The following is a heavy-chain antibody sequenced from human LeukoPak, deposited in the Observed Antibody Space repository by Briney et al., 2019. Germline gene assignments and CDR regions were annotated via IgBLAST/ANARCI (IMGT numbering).Heavy chain of an antibody. V-gene: IGHV3-23*01. CDR3: AKDGRRYCSSTSCRLIDY. Sequence: GGSLRLSRAASGFTFSSYAMSWVRQAPGKGLEWVPAISGSGGSTYYADSVKGRFTISRDNSKNTLYLQMNSLRAEDTAVYYCAKDGRRYCSSTSCRLIDYWGQGTLVTVSS. CDR1: GFTFSSYA. CDR2: ISGSGGST. D-gene: IGHD2-2*01. J-gene: IGHJ4*02.